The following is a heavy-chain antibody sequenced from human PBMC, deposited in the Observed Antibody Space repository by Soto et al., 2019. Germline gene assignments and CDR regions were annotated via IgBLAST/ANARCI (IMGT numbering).Heavy chain of an antibody. Sequence: SETLSLTCSVSGYSVSSSDYYWAWIRRPPGKGLEWIGSMLYSGLTYYNPSLKSRVTLSVDTSKNQFSVRLNSVTASDTAVYYCAPLSVSLSGPYGIHVWGQGTTVTVSS. CDR2: MLYSGLT. CDR1: GYSVSSSDYY. D-gene: IGHD2-15*01. CDR3: APLSVSLSGPYGIHV. V-gene: IGHV4-39*01. J-gene: IGHJ6*02.